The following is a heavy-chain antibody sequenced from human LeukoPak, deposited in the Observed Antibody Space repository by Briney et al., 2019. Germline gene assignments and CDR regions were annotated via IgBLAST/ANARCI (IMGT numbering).Heavy chain of an antibody. CDR3: ARDRYSTIFGG. V-gene: IGHV3-23*01. J-gene: IGHJ4*02. D-gene: IGHD3-3*01. Sequence: GGSLRLSCAASGFTFSSYAMSWVRPAPGKGLEWVSAISGSGGSTYYADSVKGRFTISRDNSKNTLYLQMNSLRAEDTAVYYCARDRYSTIFGGWGQGTLVTVSS. CDR1: GFTFSSYA. CDR2: ISGSGGST.